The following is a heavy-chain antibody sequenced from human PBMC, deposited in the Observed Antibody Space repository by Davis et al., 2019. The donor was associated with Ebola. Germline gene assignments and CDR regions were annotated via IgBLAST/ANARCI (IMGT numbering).Heavy chain of an antibody. CDR1: GGSISSSNW. V-gene: IGHV4-4*02. J-gene: IGHJ5*02. CDR2: IYHNSST. D-gene: IGHD4-23*01. Sequence: SETLSLTCTVSGGSISSSNWCRCVRRPPRKRREWSGEIYHNSSTNYNPSFKSRVTISVDKSNNQFSLKLSSVTAAATAVYYCARLGDTSSCYLADDDYGGNGVDPWGQGTLVTVSS. CDR3: ARLGDTSSCYLADDDYGGNGVDP.